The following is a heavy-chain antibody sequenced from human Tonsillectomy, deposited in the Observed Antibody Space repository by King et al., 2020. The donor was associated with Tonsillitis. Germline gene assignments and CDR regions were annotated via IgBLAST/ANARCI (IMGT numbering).Heavy chain of an antibody. J-gene: IGHJ6*02. D-gene: IGHD6-6*01. CDR1: GFTFSSYA. CDR2: ISGSGGSK. Sequence: VQLVESGGGLVQPGGSLRLSCAASGFTFSSYAMSWVRQAPGKGLEWVSAISGSGGSKYYADSVKDRFTTSRDNYKNTLYLQMNSLRAEDTAVYYCAREREPCQLGGDYDYGMDVWGQGTTVTVSS. V-gene: IGHV3-23*04. CDR3: AREREPCQLGGDYDYGMDV.